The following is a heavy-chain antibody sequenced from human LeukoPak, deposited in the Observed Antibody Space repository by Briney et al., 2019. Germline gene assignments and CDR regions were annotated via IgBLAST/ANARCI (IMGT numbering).Heavy chain of an antibody. V-gene: IGHV1-2*02. CDR2: INPNSGGT. Sequence: ASVKVSCKASGYTFTSYDINWVRQATGQGLEWMGWINPNSGGTNYAQKFQGRVTMTRDTSISTAYMELSRLRSDDTAVYYCARDYSSGWGSADYWGQGTLVTVSS. J-gene: IGHJ4*02. CDR3: ARDYSSGWGSADY. CDR1: GYTFTSYD. D-gene: IGHD6-19*01.